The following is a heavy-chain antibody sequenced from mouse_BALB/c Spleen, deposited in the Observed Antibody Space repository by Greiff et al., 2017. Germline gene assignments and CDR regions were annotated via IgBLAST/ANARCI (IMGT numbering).Heavy chain of an antibody. V-gene: IGHV14-4*02. CDR1: GFNIKDYY. J-gene: IGHJ2*01. CDR3: NAWGGYDHYFDY. D-gene: IGHD2-2*01. Sequence: EVKLVESGAELVRSGASVKLSCTASGFNIKDYYMHWVKQRPEQGLEWIGWIDPENGDTEYAPKFQGKATMTADTSSNTAYLQLSSLTSEDTAVYYCNAWGGYDHYFDYWGQGTTLTASS. CDR2: IDPENGDT.